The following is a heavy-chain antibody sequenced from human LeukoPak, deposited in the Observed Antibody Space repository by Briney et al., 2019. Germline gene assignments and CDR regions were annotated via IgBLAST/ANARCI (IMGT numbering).Heavy chain of an antibody. CDR1: GFTVSSNY. CDR3: VYGSGSYYPFYYFDY. J-gene: IGHJ4*02. V-gene: IGHV3-53*01. Sequence: PGRSLRLSCAASGFTVSSNYMSWVRQAPGKGLEWVSVIYSGGSTYYADSVKGRFTISRDNSKNTLYLQMNSLRAEDTAVYYCVYGSGSYYPFYYFDYWGREPWSPSPQ. CDR2: IYSGGST. D-gene: IGHD3-10*01.